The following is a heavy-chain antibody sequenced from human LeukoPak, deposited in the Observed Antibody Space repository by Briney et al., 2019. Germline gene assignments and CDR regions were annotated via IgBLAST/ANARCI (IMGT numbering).Heavy chain of an antibody. CDR2: IYYSGST. J-gene: IGHJ3*02. V-gene: IGHV4-59*01. CDR3: AGVTGDPDAFDI. D-gene: IGHD7-27*01. CDR1: GGSISSYY. Sequence: SETLSLTCTVSGGSISSYYWSWIRQPPGKGLEWIGYIYYSGSTNYNPSLKSRVTISVDTSKNQFSLKLSSVTAADTAVYYCAGVTGDPDAFDIWGQGTMVTVSS.